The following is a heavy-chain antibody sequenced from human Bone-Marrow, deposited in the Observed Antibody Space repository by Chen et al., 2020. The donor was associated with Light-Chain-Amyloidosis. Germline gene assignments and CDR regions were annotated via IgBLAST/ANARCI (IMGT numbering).Heavy chain of an antibody. Sequence: QVQLQESGPGLVKPSGTLSLTCAVSGGSISSSNWWSWVRQPPGKGLEWIGEIYHSGSTNYNPSLKSRVTISVDKSKNQCSLKLSSVTAADTAVYYCARARIAAAGTLWFDPWGQGTLVTVSS. CDR1: GGSISSSNW. D-gene: IGHD6-13*01. V-gene: IGHV4-4*02. CDR3: ARARIAAAGTLWFDP. J-gene: IGHJ5*02. CDR2: IYHSGST.